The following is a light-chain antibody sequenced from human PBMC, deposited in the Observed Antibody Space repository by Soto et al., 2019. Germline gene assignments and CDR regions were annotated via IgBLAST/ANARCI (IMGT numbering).Light chain of an antibody. CDR3: QQRSNWPPT. Sequence: EIVMTQSPATLSVSPGERATLSCRASQSVSSNLAWYQQKPGQAPRLLIYGASIRATGIPARFSGSGSGTDFTLTISSLEPEDFAVYYCQQRSNWPPTFGQGTRLEIK. CDR1: QSVSSN. CDR2: GAS. V-gene: IGKV3-11*01. J-gene: IGKJ5*01.